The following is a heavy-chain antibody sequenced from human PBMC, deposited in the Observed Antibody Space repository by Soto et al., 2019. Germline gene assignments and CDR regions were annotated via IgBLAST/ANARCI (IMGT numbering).Heavy chain of an antibody. CDR1: GGSISSYY. J-gene: IGHJ4*02. CDR2: MSYRGTT. CDR3: ASRDSSSWSIDY. D-gene: IGHD6-13*01. Sequence: SETLSLTCTVSGGSISSYYWSWIRQPPGKGLEWIGFMSYRGTTNYNPSLKSRVTISVDTSKNQFSLKLGSVTAADTAVYYCASRDSSSWSIDYWGQGTLVTVSS. V-gene: IGHV4-59*08.